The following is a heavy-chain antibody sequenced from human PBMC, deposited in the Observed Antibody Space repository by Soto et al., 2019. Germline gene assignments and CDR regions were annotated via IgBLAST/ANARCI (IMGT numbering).Heavy chain of an antibody. CDR2: ISYDGSNK. J-gene: IGHJ4*02. D-gene: IGHD6-13*01. CDR1: GFTFSSYG. V-gene: IGHV3-30*18. Sequence: QVQPVESGGGVVQPGRSLRLSCAASGFTFSSYGMHWVRQAPGKGLEWVAVISYDGSNKYYADSVKGRFTISRDNSKNTLYLQMNSLRAEDTAVYYCAKVWIPSPIAAAGLLDYWGQGTLVTVSS. CDR3: AKVWIPSPIAAAGLLDY.